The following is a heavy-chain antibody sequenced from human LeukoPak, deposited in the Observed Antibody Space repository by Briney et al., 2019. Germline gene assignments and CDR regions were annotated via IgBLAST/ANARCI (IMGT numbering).Heavy chain of an antibody. CDR1: GFTFSSYA. V-gene: IGHV3-23*01. CDR2: ISGSGGST. CDR3: ANLYDFWSARRVRDFGNDDR. Sequence: PGGSLRLSCAASGFTFSSYAMSWVRQAPGKGLEWVSAISGSGGSTYYADSVKGRFTISRDNSKNTLYLQMNSLRAEDTAVYYCANLYDFWSARRVRDFGNDDRWGQGTLVTVSS. D-gene: IGHD3-3*01. J-gene: IGHJ5*02.